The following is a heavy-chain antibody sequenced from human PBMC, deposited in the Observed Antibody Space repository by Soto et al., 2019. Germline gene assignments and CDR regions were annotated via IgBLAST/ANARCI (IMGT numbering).Heavy chain of an antibody. Sequence: GASVKVSCKASGYTFTSYGISWVRQAPGQGLEWMGWISAYNGNTNYAQKLQGRVTMTTDTSTSTVYMELSSLRSEDTAVYYCAREGPNYYDSSGAEYNWFDPWGQGTLVTVSS. CDR2: ISAYNGNT. CDR3: AREGPNYYDSSGAEYNWFDP. CDR1: GYTFTSYG. V-gene: IGHV1-18*01. J-gene: IGHJ5*02. D-gene: IGHD3-22*01.